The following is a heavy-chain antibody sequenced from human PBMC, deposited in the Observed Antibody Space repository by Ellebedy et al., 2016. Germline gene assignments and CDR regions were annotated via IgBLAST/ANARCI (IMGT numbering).Heavy chain of an antibody. Sequence: GESLKISXVASGFTFEKFFMSWVRQSPGGGLEWISTISGDGDTTVSADSVKGRFTISRDNSKNTLYLQMNNLRVEDTALYYCRQGHYFDQWGQGALVTVSS. CDR2: ISGDGDTT. J-gene: IGHJ4*02. V-gene: IGHV3-23*01. CDR1: GFTFEKFF. CDR3: RQGHYFDQ.